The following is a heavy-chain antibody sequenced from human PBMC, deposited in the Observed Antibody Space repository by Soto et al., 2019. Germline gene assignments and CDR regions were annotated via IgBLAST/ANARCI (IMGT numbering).Heavy chain of an antibody. D-gene: IGHD4-17*01. CDR1: GFTFSRFW. CDR3: ARVRYGGYSYYFDY. CDR2: IQQDGSEK. V-gene: IGHV3-7*03. J-gene: IGHJ4*02. Sequence: PGGSLRLSCAVSGFTFSRFWMGWVRQAPGRGLEWVANIQQDGSEKYYVDSVKGRFTMSKDNVKNSLHLQMNSLGAEDTAVYYCARVRYGGYSYYFDYWGQGALVTVSS.